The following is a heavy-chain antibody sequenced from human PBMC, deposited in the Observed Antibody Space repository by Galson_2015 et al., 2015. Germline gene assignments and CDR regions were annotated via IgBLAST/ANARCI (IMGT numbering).Heavy chain of an antibody. J-gene: IGHJ6*02. V-gene: IGHV1-8*01. D-gene: IGHD3-3*01. CDR3: ARGGLQSTIFGVVIASDYYGMDV. Sequence: SVKVSCKASGYTFTSYDINWVRQATGQGLEWMGWMNPNSGNTGYAQKFQGRVTMTRNTSISTAYMELSSLRPEDTAVYYCARGGLQSTIFGVVIASDYYGMDVWGQGTTVTVSS. CDR1: GYTFTSYD. CDR2: MNPNSGNT.